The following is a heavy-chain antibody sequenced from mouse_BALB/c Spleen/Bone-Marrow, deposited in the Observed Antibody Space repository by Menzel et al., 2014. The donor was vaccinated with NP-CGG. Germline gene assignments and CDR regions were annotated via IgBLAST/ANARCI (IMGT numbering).Heavy chain of an antibody. J-gene: IGHJ4*01. V-gene: IGHV5-17*02. CDR1: GFTFSSFG. Sequence: EVHLVESGGGLVQPGGSRKLSCAASGFTFSSFGMHWVRQAPEKGLEWGAYISNGSSPIYYADTVKGRFTISRDNPKNTLFLQMTSLRSEDTAMYYCARKGAMITHYYAMDYRGQGTSVTVSS. D-gene: IGHD2-4*01. CDR2: ISNGSSPI. CDR3: ARKGAMITHYYAMDY.